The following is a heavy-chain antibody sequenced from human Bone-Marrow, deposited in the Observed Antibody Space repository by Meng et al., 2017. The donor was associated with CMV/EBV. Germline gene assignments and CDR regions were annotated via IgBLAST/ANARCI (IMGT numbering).Heavy chain of an antibody. CDR2: IRYDGSNK. J-gene: IGHJ6*02. V-gene: IGHV3-30*02. CDR1: GFTFSSYG. CDR3: AENGSGSYPGYYYGMDV. D-gene: IGHD3-10*01. Sequence: GGSLRLSCAASGFTFSSYGMHWVRQAPGKGLEWVAFIRYDGSNKYYADSVKGRFTISRDNSKNTLYLQMNSLRAEDTAVYYCAENGSGSYPGYYYGMDVWGQGITVTVSS.